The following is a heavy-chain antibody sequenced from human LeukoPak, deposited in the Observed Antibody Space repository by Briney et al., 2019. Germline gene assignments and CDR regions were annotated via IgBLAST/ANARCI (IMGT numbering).Heavy chain of an antibody. CDR3: ARVYYYDTTGYYY. V-gene: IGHV3-23*01. CDR2: ISGGGGST. Sequence: GGSLRLSCAASGFAFSSYAMTWVRQAPGKGLEWVSAISGGGGSTYYADSVKGRFTISRDNSKNTLYLQMNSLRAEDTAVYYCARVYYYDTTGYYYWGQGTLVTVSS. D-gene: IGHD3-22*01. CDR1: GFAFSSYA. J-gene: IGHJ4*02.